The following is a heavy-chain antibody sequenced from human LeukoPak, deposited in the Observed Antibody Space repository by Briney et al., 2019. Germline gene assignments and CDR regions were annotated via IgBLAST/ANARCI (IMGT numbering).Heavy chain of an antibody. CDR1: GGSISGRL. CDR2: IYSTGGS. CDR3: ARRWTGENAFDI. D-gene: IGHD3/OR15-3a*01. Sequence: SETLSLTCTVYGGSISGRLWGWIRQSAGKGLEWIGIIYSTGGSNYNPSLNSRVTMSLNTSTNRFSLTLTSVTAADTALYFCARRWTGENAFDIWGQGTMVTVAS. V-gene: IGHV4-4*07. J-gene: IGHJ3*02.